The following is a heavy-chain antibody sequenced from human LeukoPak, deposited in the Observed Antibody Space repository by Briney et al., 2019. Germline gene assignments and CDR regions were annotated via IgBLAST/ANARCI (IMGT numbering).Heavy chain of an antibody. CDR3: ARGLGWLDP. Sequence: GGSLRLSCAGSGFTLSGYWMTWVRRAPGKGLEWVANIKYDGSEKQYVDSVKGRFTISRDNAKNSLYLQMNNLRDEDMAVYYCARGLGWLDPWGQGTLVTVSS. J-gene: IGHJ5*02. V-gene: IGHV3-7*01. CDR1: GFTLSGYW. CDR2: IKYDGSEK.